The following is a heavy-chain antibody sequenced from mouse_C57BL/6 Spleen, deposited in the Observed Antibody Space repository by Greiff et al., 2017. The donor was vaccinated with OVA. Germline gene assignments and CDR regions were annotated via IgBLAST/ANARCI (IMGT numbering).Heavy chain of an antibody. CDR1: GFSLTSYG. CDR3: ARMNYYGSSYDYFDY. V-gene: IGHV2-2*01. D-gene: IGHD1-1*01. Sequence: VQLQQSGPGLVQPSQSLSITCTVSGFSLTSYGVHWVRQSPGKGLEWLGVIWSGGSTDYNAAFISRLSISKDNSKSQVFFKMNSLQADDTAIYYCARMNYYGSSYDYFDYWGQGTTLTVSS. CDR2: IWSGGST. J-gene: IGHJ2*01.